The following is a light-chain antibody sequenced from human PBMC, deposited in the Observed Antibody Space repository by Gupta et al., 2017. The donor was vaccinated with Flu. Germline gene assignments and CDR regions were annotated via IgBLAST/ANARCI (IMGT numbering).Light chain of an antibody. Sequence: YVLTQPPSVSVAPGQTATITCGGDNIGRKTVHWYQQKPGQAPVLVVYDDTARPSGIPGRFSGSNSGNTATLTISRVEAGDGADYYCQVWDSSSDHYVFGTGTKVTVL. CDR2: DDT. CDR1: NIGRKT. J-gene: IGLJ1*01. V-gene: IGLV3-21*02. CDR3: QVWDSSSDHYV.